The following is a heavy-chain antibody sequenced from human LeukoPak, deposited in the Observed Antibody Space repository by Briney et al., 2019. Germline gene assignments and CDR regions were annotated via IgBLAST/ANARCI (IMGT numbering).Heavy chain of an antibody. CDR1: GGSILDSTYY. J-gene: IGHJ5*02. CDR2: IFYTGNT. Sequence: SETLSLTCTVSGGSILDSTYYWAWIREPPGKGLEWIATIFYTGNTHYDPSLKSRVTMSVDTVKNQFSLNLNSVTAADTAVYYCARQSSGYYYGWFDPWGQGTLVTVSS. V-gene: IGHV4-39*01. CDR3: ARQSSGYYYGWFDP. D-gene: IGHD3-22*01.